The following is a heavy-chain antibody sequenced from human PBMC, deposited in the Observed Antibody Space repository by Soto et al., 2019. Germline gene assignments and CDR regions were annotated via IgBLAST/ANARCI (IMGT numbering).Heavy chain of an antibody. J-gene: IGHJ4*02. CDR2: ISYDGSNK. CDR1: GFTFSSYG. Sequence: GGSLRLSCAASGFTFSSYGMHWVRQAPGKGLEWVAVISYDGSNKYYADSVKGRFTISRDNSKNTLYLQMNSLRAEDTAVYYCAKDQEAQLWFASGYDYFDYWGQGTLVTVSS. D-gene: IGHD5-12*01. V-gene: IGHV3-30*18. CDR3: AKDQEAQLWFASGYDYFDY.